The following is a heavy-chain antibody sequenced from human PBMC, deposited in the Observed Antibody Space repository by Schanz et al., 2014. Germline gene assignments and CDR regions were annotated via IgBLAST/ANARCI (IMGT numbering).Heavy chain of an antibody. CDR2: ISASGGDT. Sequence: EVQLLESGGGLVQPGGSLRLSCAASGFIFGSSVMAWVRQAPGKGLEWLSVISASGGDTYYADSVKGRFTISRDNSKNTLYLQMNSLRAEDTAVYYCAKYRGYYRVSGSYRELEYWGQGTLVTVSS. J-gene: IGHJ4*02. CDR3: AKYRGYYRVSGSYRELEY. CDR1: GFIFGSSV. V-gene: IGHV3-23*01. D-gene: IGHD3-10*01.